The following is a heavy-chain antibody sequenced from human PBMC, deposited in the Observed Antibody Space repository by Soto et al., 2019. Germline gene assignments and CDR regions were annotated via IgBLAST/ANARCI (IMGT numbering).Heavy chain of an antibody. V-gene: IGHV4-34*01. D-gene: IGHD2-8*02. Sequence: QVQLQQWGAGLLKPSETLSLTCAVYGGSFSGYYWTWIRQPPGTGLEWIGEINHSGSTNYNPSPKSRATISVDTSKNQFSLKLTSVTAADTAVYYCARDKSTGLFDYWGQGTLVTVSS. CDR3: ARDKSTGLFDY. CDR1: GGSFSGYY. CDR2: INHSGST. J-gene: IGHJ4*02.